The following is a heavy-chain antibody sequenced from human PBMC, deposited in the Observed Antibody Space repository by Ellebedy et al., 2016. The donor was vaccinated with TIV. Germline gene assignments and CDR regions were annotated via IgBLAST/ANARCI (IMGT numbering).Heavy chain of an antibody. Sequence: LSLTCVTSGFTFSDYSMHWVRQAPGKGLEWVAVGGRDYYYANSVKGRFSISSDTSQNSLYLQMNRLRSEDTAVYYCARGTTGWFGVDYWGQGTLVTVSS. CDR3: ARGTTGWFGVDY. J-gene: IGHJ4*02. CDR2: GGRDY. CDR1: GFTFSDYS. D-gene: IGHD3-10*01. V-gene: IGHV3-30-3*01.